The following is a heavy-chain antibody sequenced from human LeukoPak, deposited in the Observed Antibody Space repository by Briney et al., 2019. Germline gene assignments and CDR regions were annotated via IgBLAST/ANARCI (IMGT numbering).Heavy chain of an antibody. J-gene: IGHJ6*03. CDR2: IYTSGST. D-gene: IGHD3-9*01. CDR3: ARATYYDILTGYTKYYYYYMDV. CDR1: GGSISSYY. V-gene: IGHV4-4*07. Sequence: PSETLSLTCTVSGGSISSYYWSWIRQPAGKGLEWIGRIYTSGSTNYNPSLKSRVTMSVDTSKNQFSLKLSSVTAADTAVYYCARATYYDILTGYTKYYYYYMDVWGKGTTVTISS.